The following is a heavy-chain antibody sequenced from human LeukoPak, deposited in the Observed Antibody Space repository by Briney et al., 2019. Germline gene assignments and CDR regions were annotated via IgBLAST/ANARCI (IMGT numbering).Heavy chain of an antibody. J-gene: IGHJ4*02. Sequence: TLSLMCTVSGGSISSGSYDWRWIRQPAGKGLEWIGRIYTSGSTNYNPSLKSRVTISVDASKNQFSLKLSPVTAADTAVYYCARGREDYYDSSGFDYWGQGTLVTVSA. D-gene: IGHD3-22*01. V-gene: IGHV4-61*02. CDR3: ARGREDYYDSSGFDY. CDR2: IYTSGST. CDR1: GGSISSGSYD.